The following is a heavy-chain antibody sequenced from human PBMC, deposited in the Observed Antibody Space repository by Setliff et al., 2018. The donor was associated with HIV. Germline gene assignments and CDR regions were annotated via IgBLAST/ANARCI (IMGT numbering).Heavy chain of an antibody. CDR1: DVSMSTTSYY. CDR3: ARYQGRWYFDL. J-gene: IGHJ2*01. CDR2: MYYDGTFT. Sequence: SETLSLTCSVSDVSMSTTSYYWGWIRQSPGMGLEWIGSMYYDGTFTYYNPSLKSRVTISVDTSNNQFSLKLSSVTAADTAVYFCARYQGRWYFDLWGRGTLVTVSS. V-gene: IGHV4-39*07. D-gene: IGHD3-10*01.